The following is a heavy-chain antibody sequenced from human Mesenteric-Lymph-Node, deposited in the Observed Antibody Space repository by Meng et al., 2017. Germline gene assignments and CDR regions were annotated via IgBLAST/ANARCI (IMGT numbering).Heavy chain of an antibody. J-gene: IGHJ4*02. CDR1: GGSISSYD. D-gene: IGHD2-15*01. CDR3: ARATPTGNFGRGFFPC. CDR2: VYNNGNT. V-gene: IGHV4-59*01. Sequence: GSLRLSCTVSGGSISSYDWSWIRQSPGKRLEWIGYVYNNGNTNYNPSLRSRVTMSLDTSKNQFSLKLSSLTAADTAVYYCARATPTGNFGRGFFPCWAQGTLVTVSS.